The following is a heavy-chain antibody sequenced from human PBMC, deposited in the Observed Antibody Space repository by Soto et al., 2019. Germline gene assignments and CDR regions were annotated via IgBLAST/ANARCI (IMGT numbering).Heavy chain of an antibody. J-gene: IGHJ4*02. Sequence: KPSETLSLTCTVSVGSISSGGYYWSWIRQHPGKGLEWIGYIYYSGSTYYNPSLKSRVTISVDTSKNQFPLKLSSVTAADTAVYYCARNGAGYSYGYSLDYWGQGTLVTVSS. D-gene: IGHD5-18*01. CDR3: ARNGAGYSYGYSLDY. V-gene: IGHV4-31*03. CDR1: VGSISSGGYY. CDR2: IYYSGST.